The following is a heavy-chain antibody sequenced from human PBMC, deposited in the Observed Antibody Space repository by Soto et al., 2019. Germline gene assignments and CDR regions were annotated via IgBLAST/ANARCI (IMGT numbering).Heavy chain of an antibody. CDR2: IRSKAYGGTI. Sequence: HPWGSLSLSCAASGFTFGNFAMNWFRQAPGKGLEWVGFIRSKAYGGTIEYAASVKGRFTISRDDSKSIAYLQMNSLKTEDTAVYYCSRDMGYCSSTSCQRRDYWGQGTLVTVSS. D-gene: IGHD2-2*01. CDR1: GFTFGNFA. V-gene: IGHV3-49*03. CDR3: SRDMGYCSSTSCQRRDY. J-gene: IGHJ4*02.